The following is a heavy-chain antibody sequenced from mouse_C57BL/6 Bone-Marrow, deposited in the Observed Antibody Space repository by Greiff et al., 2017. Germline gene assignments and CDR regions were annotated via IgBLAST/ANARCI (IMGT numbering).Heavy chain of an antibody. CDR3: ARRNDYGFAY. V-gene: IGHV5-17*01. Sequence: EVKLVESGGGLVKPGGSLKLSCAASGFTFSDYGMHWVRQAPEKGLEWVAYISSGSSTIYYADTGKGRFTISRDNAKNTLFLQMTSLRSEDTAMYYCARRNDYGFAYWGQGTLVTVSA. J-gene: IGHJ3*01. CDR2: ISSGSSTI. CDR1: GFTFSDYG. D-gene: IGHD2-4*01.